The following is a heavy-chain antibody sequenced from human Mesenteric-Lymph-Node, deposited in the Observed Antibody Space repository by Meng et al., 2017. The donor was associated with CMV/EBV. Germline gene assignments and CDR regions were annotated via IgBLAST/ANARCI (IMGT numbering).Heavy chain of an antibody. Sequence: GESLKISCKGSAYSFTNSWIDWVRQRPGKGLEWIGIIYPDDSDTRYSPSFQGQVIMSADKSISTTYLQWSSLKASDTAMYYCVGGVYYYGMDVWGQGTTVTVSS. V-gene: IGHV5-51*01. J-gene: IGHJ6*02. CDR3: VGGVYYYGMDV. D-gene: IGHD3-10*01. CDR2: IYPDDSDT. CDR1: AYSFTNSW.